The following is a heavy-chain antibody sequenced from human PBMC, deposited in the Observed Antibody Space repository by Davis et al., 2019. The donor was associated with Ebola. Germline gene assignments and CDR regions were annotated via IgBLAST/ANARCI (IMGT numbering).Heavy chain of an antibody. D-gene: IGHD6-19*01. CDR1: GYTFTSYY. J-gene: IGHJ4*02. CDR3: GGGWLVLPNY. CDR2: INPSGGST. Sequence: ASVKVSCRASGYTFTSYYMHWVRQAPGQGLEWMGIINPSGGSTSYAQKLQGRVTMTRDTSTSTVYMELSSLRSEDTAVYYCGGGWLVLPNYWGQGTLVTVSS. V-gene: IGHV1-46*01.